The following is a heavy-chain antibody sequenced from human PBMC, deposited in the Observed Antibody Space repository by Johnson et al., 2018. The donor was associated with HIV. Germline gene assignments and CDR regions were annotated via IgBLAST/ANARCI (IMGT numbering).Heavy chain of an antibody. CDR3: ARGRMTTIVMDVRGGGLDI. Sequence: QVQLVESGGGVVQPGRSVRLSCVVSGFNFSDYGMHWVRQAPGKGLEWVAIISFDGSNEYYADSVKGRFTISRDISKNTLYLQMNSLRTEDTAVYYCARGRMTTIVMDVRGGGLDIWGQGTMVIVSS. CDR2: ISFDGSNE. V-gene: IGHV3-30*04. D-gene: IGHD3-22*01. CDR1: GFNFSDYG. J-gene: IGHJ3*02.